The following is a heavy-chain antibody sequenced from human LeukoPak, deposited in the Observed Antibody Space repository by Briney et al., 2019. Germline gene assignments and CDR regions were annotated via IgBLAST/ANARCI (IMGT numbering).Heavy chain of an antibody. D-gene: IGHD3-10*01. J-gene: IGHJ6*02. CDR1: GYTLINYY. V-gene: IGHV1-46*01. CDR3: AREGYGSGRRLGMDV. Sequence: ASVTVSCKASGYTLINYYIHWVRQAPGQGLEWMGIINPSGGSTNYAQKIQGRVTLTSDTSTTTVYMELSSLRSDDTSVYYCAREGYGSGRRLGMDVWGQGTTVTVSS. CDR2: INPSGGST.